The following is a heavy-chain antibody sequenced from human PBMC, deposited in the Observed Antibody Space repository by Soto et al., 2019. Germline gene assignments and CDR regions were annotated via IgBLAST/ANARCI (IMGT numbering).Heavy chain of an antibody. D-gene: IGHD5-18*01. CDR3: ARASAMVWQYYFDY. Sequence: SETLSLTCTVSGGSVSSGSYYWSWIRQPPGKGLEWIGYIYYSGSTNYNPSLKSRVTISVDTSKNQFSLKLSSVTAADTAVYYCARASAMVWQYYFDYWGQGTLVTVSS. CDR1: GGSVSSGSYY. CDR2: IYYSGST. V-gene: IGHV4-61*01. J-gene: IGHJ4*02.